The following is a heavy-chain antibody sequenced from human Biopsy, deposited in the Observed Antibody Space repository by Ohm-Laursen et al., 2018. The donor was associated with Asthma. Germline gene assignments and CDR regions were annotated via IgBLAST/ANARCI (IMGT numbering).Heavy chain of an antibody. CDR3: SKALVPTDLTSWFDS. CDR2: ISWDAGRT. J-gene: IGHJ5*01. CDR1: GFRFDDYT. Sequence: SLRLSCAASGFRFDDYTMVWVRQPPGKGLQWVALISWDAGRTHYADSVKGRFTVSRDNSKNSLYLQMNSLKPEDSGLYYCSKALVPTDLTSWFDSWGQGTLVTVSS. D-gene: IGHD5-18*01. V-gene: IGHV3-43*01.